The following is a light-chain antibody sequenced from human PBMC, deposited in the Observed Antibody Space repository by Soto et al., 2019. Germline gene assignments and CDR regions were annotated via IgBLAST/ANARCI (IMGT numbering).Light chain of an antibody. CDR1: SSNIGAGYD. Sequence: QSVLTQPPSVSGAPGQRVTISCAGISSNIGAGYDVHWYQQLPGTAPKLLIYANYNRPSGVPDRFSGSKSATSASLAITGLQAEDEADYYCQSYDSSLSGVVFGGGTQLTVL. J-gene: IGLJ2*01. CDR2: ANY. V-gene: IGLV1-40*01. CDR3: QSYDSSLSGVV.